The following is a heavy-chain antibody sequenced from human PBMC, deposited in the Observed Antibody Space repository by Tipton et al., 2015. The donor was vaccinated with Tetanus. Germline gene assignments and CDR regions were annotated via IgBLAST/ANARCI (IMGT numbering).Heavy chain of an antibody. V-gene: IGHV3-33*07. Sequence: RSLRLSCATSGFTFSNTGFFWVRQAPGKGLECVALIWSDGNTKYNVDSVKGRFTISRDNSKNTLYLQVNSLRVDDTAVYYCASGVLLQGGPLDNWGQGTLVTVSS. CDR3: ASGVLLQGGPLDN. CDR2: IWSDGNTK. J-gene: IGHJ4*02. CDR1: GFTFSNTG. D-gene: IGHD3-10*01.